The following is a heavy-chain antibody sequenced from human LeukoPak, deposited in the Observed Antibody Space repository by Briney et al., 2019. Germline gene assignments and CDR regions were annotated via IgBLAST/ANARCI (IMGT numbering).Heavy chain of an antibody. CDR1: GFTFDDYG. CDR2: ITNWNGGST. D-gene: IGHD2-2*02. V-gene: IGHV3-20*04. J-gene: IGHJ3*02. Sequence: GGSLRLSCEASGFTFDDYGMSWVRQAAGKGLEWVSAITNWNGGSTGYAGSVRGRFTVSRDNPKNSLYLQMNSLRAEDTALYYCARCSRSSTDCYSAFDIWGQGTVVTVSS. CDR3: ARCSRSSTDCYSAFDI.